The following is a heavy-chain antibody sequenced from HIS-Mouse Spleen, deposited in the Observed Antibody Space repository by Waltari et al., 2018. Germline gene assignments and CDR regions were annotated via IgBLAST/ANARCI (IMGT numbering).Heavy chain of an antibody. V-gene: IGHV5-51*01. CDR1: GYSFTSYW. CDR3: ARHMITFGGVIDY. J-gene: IGHJ4*02. D-gene: IGHD3-16*02. Sequence: EVQLVQSGAEVKKPGESLKISCQGSGYSFTSYWIGWVGQMPGKGLEWMGIIYPGDSDTRYSPSFKGQVTISADKSISTAYLQWSSLKASDTAMYYCARHMITFGGVIDYWGQGTLVTVSS. CDR2: IYPGDSDT.